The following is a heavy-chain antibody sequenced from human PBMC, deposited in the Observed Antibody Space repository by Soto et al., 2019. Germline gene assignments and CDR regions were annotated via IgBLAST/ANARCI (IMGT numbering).Heavy chain of an antibody. CDR3: ARRYKGYDY. CDR2: VDPADSRS. D-gene: IGHD5-12*01. V-gene: IGHV5-10-1*01. CDR1: GYSFAAYW. J-gene: IGHJ4*02. Sequence: GESLKISCKGSGYSFAAYWITWVRQIPGKGLELVGNVDPADSRSTYSPSFQGHVTISADKTINTAYLEWSSLKASDSGMYCCARRYKGYDYWGQGTLVTVSS.